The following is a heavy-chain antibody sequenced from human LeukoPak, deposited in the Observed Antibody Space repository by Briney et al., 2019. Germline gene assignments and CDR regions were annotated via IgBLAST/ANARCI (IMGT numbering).Heavy chain of an antibody. Sequence: SETLSLTCAVSGGSISSYDLSWVRQLPGQGLEGSGDIYYSGSTNYNPALKSRRTISVGTSKHQLYLKLSSVTAADTAVYYCATSVEGYCRGGSCYSYSYYMDVWGKGTTVTVSS. CDR2: IYYSGST. CDR3: ATSVEGYCRGGSCYSYSYYMDV. J-gene: IGHJ6*03. V-gene: IGHV4-59*01. D-gene: IGHD2-15*01. CDR1: GGSISSYD.